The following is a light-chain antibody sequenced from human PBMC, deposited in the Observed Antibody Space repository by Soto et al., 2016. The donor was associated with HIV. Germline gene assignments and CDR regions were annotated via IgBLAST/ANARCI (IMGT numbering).Light chain of an antibody. Sequence: DIQLTQSPSFLSASIGDRVTITCRASQGISSYLAWYQQKPGKAPKLLIYAASSLQGGVPSRFSGSGSGTEFTLTISSLQPEDFATYYCQQLNSYLALTFGGGPRWRSN. J-gene: IGKJ4*01. CDR2: AAS. V-gene: IGKV1-9*01. CDR1: QGISSY. CDR3: QQLNSYLALT.